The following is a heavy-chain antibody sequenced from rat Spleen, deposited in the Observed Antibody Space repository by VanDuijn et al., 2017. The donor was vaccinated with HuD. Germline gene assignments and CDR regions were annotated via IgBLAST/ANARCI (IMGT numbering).Heavy chain of an antibody. V-gene: IGHV3-3*01. J-gene: IGHJ2*01. Sequence: EVLLQESGPGLVKPSQSLSLTCSVTGYSITSGYGWNWIRKFPGNKLEWMGYINSAGSTNYNPPLKSQISITRDTSKNQFFLQLTSVTTEDTATYYCARHGYDGSYYYWDYWGQGVMVTVSS. D-gene: IGHD1-12*02. CDR3: ARHGYDGSYYYWDY. CDR2: INSAGST. CDR1: GYSITSGYG.